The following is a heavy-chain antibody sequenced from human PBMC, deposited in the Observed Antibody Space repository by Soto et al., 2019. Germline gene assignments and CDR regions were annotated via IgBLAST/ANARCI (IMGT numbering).Heavy chain of an antibody. V-gene: IGHV4-59*01. CDR3: GRGNCCDNSGDVAGALDS. CDR1: GGSISSFY. CDR2: SHHRGDS. J-gene: IGHJ4*02. Sequence: QVQLHESGPGVVKPSETLSLTCTVSGGSISSFYWNWIRQAPGKGLEWIGYSHHRGDSNSHPSPKTRVTISVDRAKDQFALKLPSVAAADTAIYLCGRGNCCDNSGDVAGALDSWGRGALVTVS. D-gene: IGHD3-22*01.